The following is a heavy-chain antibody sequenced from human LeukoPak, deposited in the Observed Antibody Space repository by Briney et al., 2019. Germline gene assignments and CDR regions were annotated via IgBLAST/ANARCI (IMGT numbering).Heavy chain of an antibody. J-gene: IGHJ4*02. D-gene: IGHD3-3*01. V-gene: IGHV3-7*01. Sequence: GGSLRLSCAASGFTFSSYWMSWVRQAPGEGLEWVANIKQDGSEKYYVDSVKGRFTISRDNAKNSLYLQMSSLRAEDTAVYYCARVGYYDFWSGYYWGQGTLVTVSS. CDR2: IKQDGSEK. CDR1: GFTFSSYW. CDR3: ARVGYYDFWSGYY.